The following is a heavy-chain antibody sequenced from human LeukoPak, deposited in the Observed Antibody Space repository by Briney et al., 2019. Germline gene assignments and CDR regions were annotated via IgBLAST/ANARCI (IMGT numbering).Heavy chain of an antibody. CDR1: GGSISSGGYS. D-gene: IGHD4-17*01. V-gene: IGHV4-30-2*01. Sequence: SETLSLTCAVSGGSISSGGYSWSWIRQPPGKGLEWIGYIYHSGSTYYNPSLKSRVTISVDRSKNQFSLKLSSVTAADTAVYYCASGDYGDYFGYWGQGTLVTVSS. J-gene: IGHJ4*02. CDR3: ASGDYGDYFGY. CDR2: IYHSGST.